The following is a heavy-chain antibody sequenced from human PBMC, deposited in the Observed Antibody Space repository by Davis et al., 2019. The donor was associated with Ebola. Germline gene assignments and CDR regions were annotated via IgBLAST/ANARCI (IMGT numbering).Heavy chain of an antibody. CDR2: IYHSGTT. D-gene: IGHD2-8*02. CDR3: ARGYCTGTVCYTYWFDP. J-gene: IGHJ5*02. CDR1: GDSISRGGYS. V-gene: IGHV4-30-2*01. Sequence: LRLSCAVSGDSISRGGYSWNWIRQPLGKGLEWIGYIYHSGTTFYNPSLKSRVTISVDRSNNQFSLKLNSATAADTAIYYCARGYCTGTVCYTYWFDPWGQGTLVRVSS.